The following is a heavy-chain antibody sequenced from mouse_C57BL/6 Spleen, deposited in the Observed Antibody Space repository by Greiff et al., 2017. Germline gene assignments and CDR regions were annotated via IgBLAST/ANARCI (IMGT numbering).Heavy chain of an antibody. Sequence: QVQLQQSGPELVKPGASVKISCKASGYAFGSSWMNWVKQRPGKGLEWIGRIYPGDGDTNYNGKFKGKATLTADKSSSTAYMQLSSLTSEDSAVYFCARAQATFLFAYWGQGTLVTVSA. CDR3: ARAQATFLFAY. CDR2: IYPGDGDT. CDR1: GYAFGSSW. J-gene: IGHJ3*01. V-gene: IGHV1-82*01. D-gene: IGHD3-2*02.